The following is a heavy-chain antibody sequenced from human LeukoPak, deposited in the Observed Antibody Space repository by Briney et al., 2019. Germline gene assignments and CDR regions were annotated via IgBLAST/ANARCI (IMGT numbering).Heavy chain of an antibody. V-gene: IGHV3-23*01. CDR3: AKGYSGWYYHFDY. CDR1: GFTFSSYE. D-gene: IGHD6-19*01. J-gene: IGHJ4*02. Sequence: GGSLRLSCAASGFTFSSYEMTWVRQAPGKGLEWVSYISGSGGSTYYADSVKGRFTISRDNSKNTLYLQMNSLRAEDTAVYYCAKGYSGWYYHFDYWGQGTLVTVSS. CDR2: ISGSGGST.